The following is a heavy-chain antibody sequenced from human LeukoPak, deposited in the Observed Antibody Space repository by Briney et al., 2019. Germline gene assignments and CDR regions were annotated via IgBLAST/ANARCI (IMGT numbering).Heavy chain of an antibody. V-gene: IGHV4-34*01. CDR3: ARLPGTSDY. CDR1: GGSFSGYY. J-gene: IGHJ4*02. CDR2: INHSGST. Sequence: PSETLSLTCAVYGGSFSGYYWSWIRQPPGKGLEWIGEINHSGSTNYNPSLKSRVTISVDTSKNQFSLKLSSVTAADTAVYYCARLPGTSDYWGQGTLVTVSS. D-gene: IGHD6-13*01.